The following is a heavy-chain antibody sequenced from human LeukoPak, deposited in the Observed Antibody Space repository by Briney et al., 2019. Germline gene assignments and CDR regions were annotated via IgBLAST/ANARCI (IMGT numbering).Heavy chain of an antibody. J-gene: IGHJ4*02. CDR1: GFTFSSYA. V-gene: IGHV3-23*01. Sequence: GGSLRLSCAASGFTFSSYAMSWVRQAPGKGLEWVSAISGSGGSTYHADSVKGRFTISRDNSKNTLYLQMNSLRAEDTAVYYCARLSRTFSRLGAFDYWGQGTLVTVSS. CDR3: ARLSRTFSRLGAFDY. CDR2: ISGSGGST. D-gene: IGHD2/OR15-2a*01.